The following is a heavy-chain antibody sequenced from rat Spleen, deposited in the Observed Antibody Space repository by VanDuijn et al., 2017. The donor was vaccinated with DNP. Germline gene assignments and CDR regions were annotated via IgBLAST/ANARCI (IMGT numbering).Heavy chain of an antibody. J-gene: IGHJ3*01. CDR1: GFSLSSHH. CDR2: MWSDGDT. CDR3: ARGAY. V-gene: IGHV2-32*01. Sequence: QVQLKESGPGLVRPSQTLSLTCTVSGFSLSSHHVNWVRQPPGKGLEWLGLMWSDGDTSYNSVLKSRLSISRDTSRSQVFLKMNSLQTEDTATYYCARGAYWGQGTLVTVSS.